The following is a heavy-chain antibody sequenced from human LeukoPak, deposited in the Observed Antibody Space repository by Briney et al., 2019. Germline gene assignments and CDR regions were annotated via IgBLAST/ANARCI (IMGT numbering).Heavy chain of an antibody. V-gene: IGHV3-53*01. CDR2: IYSGGST. CDR1: GFTVSSNY. Sequence: GGSLRLSCAASGFTVSSNYMSWVRQAPGKGLEWVSVIYSGGSTYYADSVKGRFTISRDNSKNTLYLQMNSLRAEDTAVYYCARESSSSFYFDYWGQGTLVTVSS. CDR3: ARESSSSFYFDY. D-gene: IGHD6-13*01. J-gene: IGHJ4*02.